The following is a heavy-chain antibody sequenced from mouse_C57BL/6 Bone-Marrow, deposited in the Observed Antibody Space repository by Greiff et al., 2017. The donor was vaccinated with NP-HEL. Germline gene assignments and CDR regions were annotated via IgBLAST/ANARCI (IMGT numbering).Heavy chain of an antibody. D-gene: IGHD2-3*01. CDR2: IHPNSGST. Sequence: VQLQQSGAELVKPGASVKLSCKASGYTFTSYWMHWVKQRPGQGLEWIGMIHPNSGSTNYNEKFKSKATLTVDKSSSTAYMQLSSLTSEDSAVYYCARRGDGYFSMDYWGQGTSVTVSS. J-gene: IGHJ4*01. CDR1: GYTFTSYW. CDR3: ARRGDGYFSMDY. V-gene: IGHV1-64*01.